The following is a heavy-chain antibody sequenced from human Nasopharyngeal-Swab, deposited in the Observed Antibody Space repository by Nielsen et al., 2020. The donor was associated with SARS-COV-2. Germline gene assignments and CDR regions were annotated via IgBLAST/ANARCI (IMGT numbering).Heavy chain of an antibody. V-gene: IGHV1-69*13. CDR2: IIPIFGTA. J-gene: IGHJ5*02. D-gene: IGHD3-10*01. Sequence: SVQVPCKASVGTFSSYAISWVRQAAGQGLEGMGGIIPIFGTANYAQKFQGRVTITADESTSTAYMELSSLKSEDTAVYCCARQYYYGSGSYYNPNWFDPWGQGTLVTVSS. CDR3: ARQYYYGSGSYYNPNWFDP. CDR1: VGTFSSYA.